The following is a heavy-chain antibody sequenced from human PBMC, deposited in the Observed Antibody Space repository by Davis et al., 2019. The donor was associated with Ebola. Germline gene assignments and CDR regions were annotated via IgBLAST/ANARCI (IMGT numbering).Heavy chain of an antibody. CDR1: GGSISDSY. V-gene: IGHV4-59*12. CDR2: ISYIGST. J-gene: IGHJ5*02. D-gene: IGHD3-10*01. CDR3: ARDRSALVRRGYNWFEP. Sequence: SETLSLTCSVSGGSISDSYWSWIRQPPGMGPEWIGYISYIGSTNYNPSLKSRVTISIDPSKNQFSLKLISVTAADTALYYCARDRSALVRRGYNWFEPWGQGTLVTVSS.